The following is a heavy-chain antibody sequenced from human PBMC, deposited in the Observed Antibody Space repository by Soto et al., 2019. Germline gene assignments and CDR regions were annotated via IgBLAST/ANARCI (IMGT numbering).Heavy chain of an antibody. CDR3: ARIDCSGGSCYRVDY. V-gene: IGHV1-18*01. D-gene: IGHD2-15*01. J-gene: IGHJ4*02. CDR2: ISAYNGNT. CDR1: GYTFTSYG. Sequence: ASVKVSGKASGYTFTSYGISWVRQAPGQGLEWMGWISAYNGNTNYAQKLQGRVTMTTDTSTSTAYMELRSLRSDDTAVYYCARIDCSGGSCYRVDYWGQGTLVTVSS.